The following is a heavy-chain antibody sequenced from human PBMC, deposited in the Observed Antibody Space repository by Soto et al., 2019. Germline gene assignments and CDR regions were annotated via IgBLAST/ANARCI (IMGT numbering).Heavy chain of an antibody. J-gene: IGHJ3*02. Sequence: PSETLSLTCTVSGGSISSGDYYWSWIRQPPGKGLEWIGYIYYSGSTYYNPSLKSRVTISVDTSKNQFSLKLSSVTAADTAVYYCARDRSYYDSSGYYYEAFDIWGQGTMVTVS. V-gene: IGHV4-30-4*01. CDR3: ARDRSYYDSSGYYYEAFDI. CDR1: GGSISSGDYY. D-gene: IGHD3-22*01. CDR2: IYYSGST.